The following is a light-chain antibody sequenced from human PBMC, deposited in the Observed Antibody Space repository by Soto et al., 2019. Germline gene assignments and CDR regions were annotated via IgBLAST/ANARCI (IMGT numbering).Light chain of an antibody. V-gene: IGKV1-27*01. CDR3: QQYSSAPFT. CDR1: QGIRTH. CDR2: AAS. J-gene: IGKJ3*01. Sequence: DIQMTQPPSSLSASVGDRVTITCRARQGIRTHLAWYQQKPGKVPKLLIYAASTLQSGVQSRFSGSGSGTDFTLPISSLKPEDDEIYYCQQYSSAPFTFGPGTKVDIK.